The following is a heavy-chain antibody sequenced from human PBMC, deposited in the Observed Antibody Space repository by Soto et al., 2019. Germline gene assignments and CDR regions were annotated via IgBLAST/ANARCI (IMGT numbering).Heavy chain of an antibody. CDR1: GYPFNSYY. CDR3: AREYCSSTSCSDPYYYYYGMDV. CDR2: INPSGGST. D-gene: IGHD2-2*01. Sequence: GSVQVSCQASGYPFNSYYMHLERQAPGQGLEWTAIINPSGGSTSYAQKFQGRVTMTRDTSTSTVYMELSSLRSEDTAVYYCAREYCSSTSCSDPYYYYYGMDVWGQGTTVTVSS. J-gene: IGHJ6*01. V-gene: IGHV1-46*02.